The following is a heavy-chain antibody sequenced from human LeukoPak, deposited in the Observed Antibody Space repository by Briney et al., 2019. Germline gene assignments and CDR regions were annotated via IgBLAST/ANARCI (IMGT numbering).Heavy chain of an antibody. CDR2: ISSSGSTI. CDR1: GFTFSDYY. CDR3: ARDRGAAVPYYMDV. D-gene: IGHD3-10*01. Sequence: GGSLRLSCAASGFTFSDYYMSWIRQAPGKGLEWVSYISSSGSTIYYADSVKGRFTISRDNAKNPLYLQMNSPRAEDTAVYYCARDRGAAVPYYMDVWGKGTTVTVSS. J-gene: IGHJ6*03. V-gene: IGHV3-11*01.